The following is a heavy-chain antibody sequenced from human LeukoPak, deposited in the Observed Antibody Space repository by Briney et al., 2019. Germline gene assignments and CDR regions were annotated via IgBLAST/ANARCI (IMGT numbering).Heavy chain of an antibody. CDR1: GFTFSSYA. J-gene: IGHJ4*02. CDR3: AKDQFYDSSGYYPLYFDY. V-gene: IGHV3-23*01. CDR2: ISGSGGST. D-gene: IGHD3-22*01. Sequence: GGSLRLSCAASGFTFSSYAMSWVRQAPGKGLEWVSAISGSGGSTYYVDSVKGRFTISRDNSKNTLYLQMNSLRAEDTAVYYCAKDQFYDSSGYYPLYFDYWGQGTLVTVSS.